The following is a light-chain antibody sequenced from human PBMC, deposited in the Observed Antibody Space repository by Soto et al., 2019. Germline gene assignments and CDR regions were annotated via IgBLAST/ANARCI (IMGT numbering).Light chain of an antibody. V-gene: IGKV1-39*01. CDR1: QSINTN. CDR3: QQSYDNLT. J-gene: IGKJ3*01. CDR2: AAS. Sequence: DIEMTQAPSSLSASVGGTVTITCRASQSINTNLNWYQHKVGEAPKLLIYAASSLQSGVPSRFRGGGSGTHFTLTISSLQPEDFATDYCQQSYDNLTFGPGTKVDIK.